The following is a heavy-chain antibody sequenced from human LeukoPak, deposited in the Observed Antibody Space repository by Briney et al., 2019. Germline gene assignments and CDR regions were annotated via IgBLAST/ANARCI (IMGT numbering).Heavy chain of an antibody. CDR2: IYHSGST. J-gene: IGHJ6*02. CDR1: GGSISSSNW. D-gene: IGHD2-2*01. V-gene: IGHV4-4*02. CDR3: ARGLGTGDIVVVPAAMGPHYGMDV. Sequence: SETLSLTCAVSGGSISSSNWWSWVRQPPGKGLEWIGEIYHSGSTNYNPSLKSRVTISVDKSKNQFSLKLSSVTAADTAVYYCARGLGTGDIVVVPAAMGPHYGMDVWGQGTTVTVSS.